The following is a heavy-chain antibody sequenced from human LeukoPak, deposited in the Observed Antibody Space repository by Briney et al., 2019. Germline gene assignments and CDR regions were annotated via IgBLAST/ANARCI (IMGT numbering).Heavy chain of an antibody. V-gene: IGHV3-23*01. D-gene: IGHD3-10*01. Sequence: PGGSLRLSCAASGFTFSSYAMSWVRQAPGKGLEWVSAISGSGGSTYYADSVKGRFTISRDNSKNTLYLQMNSLRDEDTAVYYCVREGGPRTPYSGLGPWGQGTLVTVSS. CDR3: VREGGPRTPYSGLGP. CDR2: ISGSGGST. J-gene: IGHJ5*02. CDR1: GFTFSSYA.